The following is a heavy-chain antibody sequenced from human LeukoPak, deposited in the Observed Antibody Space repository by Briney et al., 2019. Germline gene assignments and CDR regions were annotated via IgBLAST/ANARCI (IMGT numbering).Heavy chain of an antibody. D-gene: IGHD3-3*01. Sequence: TSETLSLTCAVSGGSISSSNWWSWVRQPPGKGLEWIGEIYHSGSTNYNPSLKRRVTISVDKSKNQFSLKLSSVTAADTAVYYCARVSLDFWSGNWVDYWGQGTLVTVSS. J-gene: IGHJ4*02. CDR2: IYHSGST. CDR1: GGSISSSNW. CDR3: ARVSLDFWSGNWVDY. V-gene: IGHV4-4*02.